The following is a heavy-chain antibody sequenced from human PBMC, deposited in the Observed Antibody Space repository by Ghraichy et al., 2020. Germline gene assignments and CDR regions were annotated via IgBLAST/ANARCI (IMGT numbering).Heavy chain of an antibody. J-gene: IGHJ1*01. CDR1: GFTFSSYW. CDR3: ARDPQYFQN. V-gene: IGHV3-7*01. CDR2: IKQDGSEK. Sequence: GGSLRLSCTASGFTFSSYWMSWVRRAPGKGPEWVANIKQDGSEKYYVDSVKGRFTISRDNAENSLYLQMNSLRVEDTAVYYCARDPQYFQNWGQGTLVTVSS.